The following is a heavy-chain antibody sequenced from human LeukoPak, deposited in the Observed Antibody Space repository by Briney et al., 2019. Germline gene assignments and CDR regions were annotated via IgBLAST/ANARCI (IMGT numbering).Heavy chain of an antibody. CDR2: IRYDGSNK. D-gene: IGHD4-17*01. CDR3: AKGKSVTHYYYYYYMDV. CDR1: GFTFSSYG. Sequence: SGGSLRLSCAAPGFTFSSYGMHWVRQAPGKGLEWVAFIRYDGSNKYYADSVKGRFTISRDNSKNTLYLQMNSLRAEDTAVYYCAKGKSVTHYYYYYYMDVWGKGTTVTVSS. V-gene: IGHV3-30*02. J-gene: IGHJ6*03.